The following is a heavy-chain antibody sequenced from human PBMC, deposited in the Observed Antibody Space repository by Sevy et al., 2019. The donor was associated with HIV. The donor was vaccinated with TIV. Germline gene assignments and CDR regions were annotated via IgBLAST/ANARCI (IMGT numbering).Heavy chain of an antibody. Sequence: ASVKVSCKASGYTFTSYGISWVRQAPGQGLEWMGWISAYNGNTNYAQKLQGRVTMTTDTSTSTAYMELRSLRSDDTAVYYCARDWESYCGGDCYSDNFDYWGQGTLVTVSS. CDR2: ISAYNGNT. CDR1: GYTFTSYG. J-gene: IGHJ4*02. D-gene: IGHD2-21*02. V-gene: IGHV1-18*01. CDR3: ARDWESYCGGDCYSDNFDY.